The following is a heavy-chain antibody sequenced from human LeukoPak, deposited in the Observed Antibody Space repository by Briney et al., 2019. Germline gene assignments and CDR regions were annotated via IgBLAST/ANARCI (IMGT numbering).Heavy chain of an antibody. Sequence: PSETLSLTCTVSGDSISSSSYYWAWIRQPPGKRPEWIASINYSGSTYYNLSLKSRVTISIDTSKNQFSLKLSSVTAADTAVYFCARDVAGYYSFWGQGTLVTVSS. V-gene: IGHV4-39*07. CDR2: INYSGST. D-gene: IGHD6-19*01. J-gene: IGHJ4*02. CDR1: GDSISSSSYY. CDR3: ARDVAGYYSF.